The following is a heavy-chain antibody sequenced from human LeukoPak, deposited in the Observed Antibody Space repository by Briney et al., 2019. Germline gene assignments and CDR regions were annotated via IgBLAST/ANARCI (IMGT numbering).Heavy chain of an antibody. V-gene: IGHV4-38-2*02. Sequence: SDTLSLTCTVSGDPIRSYHWIGPPQPPEKGGEGLGSIYHRGSTYYKPSLKSRVTISVDTSKNQFSLKLSSVTAADTAVYYCARGGYCTNGVCYTNAFHYFDYWGQGTLVTVSS. J-gene: IGHJ4*02. CDR2: IYHRGST. CDR3: ARGGYCTNGVCYTNAFHYFDY. D-gene: IGHD2-8*01. CDR1: GDPIRSYH.